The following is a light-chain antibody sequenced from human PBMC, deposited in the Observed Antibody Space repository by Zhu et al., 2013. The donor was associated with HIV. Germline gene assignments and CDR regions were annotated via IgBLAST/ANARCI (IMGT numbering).Light chain of an antibody. CDR2: GAS. J-gene: IGKJ5*01. CDR1: QSVSGSY. CDR3: QQRSNSVT. V-gene: IGKV3D-20*02. Sequence: ENVLTQSPGTLSLSPGERATLSCRASQSVSGSYLAWYQQKPGQTPRLLIYGASSRATGIPARFSGSGSATDFTLTISSLEPEDFAVYYCQQRSNSVTFGQGTRLVIK.